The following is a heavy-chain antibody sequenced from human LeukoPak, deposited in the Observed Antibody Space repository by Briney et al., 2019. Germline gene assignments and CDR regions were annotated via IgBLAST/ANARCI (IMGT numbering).Heavy chain of an antibody. CDR2: INSDGSAT. CDR3: ARAQYYDSTTAGGMDV. Sequence: GGSLRLSCAASGFTFGSPWMHWVRQAPGKGLVWVSRINSDGSATAYADSVKGRFTISRDNAKNTLYLQMNSLRTEDTAVYYCARAQYYDSTTAGGMDVWGQGTTVTVSS. J-gene: IGHJ6*02. V-gene: IGHV3-74*01. D-gene: IGHD3-22*01. CDR1: GFTFGSPW.